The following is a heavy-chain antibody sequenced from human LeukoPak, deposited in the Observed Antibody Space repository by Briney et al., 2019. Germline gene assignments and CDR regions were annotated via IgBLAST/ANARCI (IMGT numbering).Heavy chain of an antibody. D-gene: IGHD2-2*01. CDR2: VNWNGGST. CDR1: GGSFSGYY. J-gene: IGHJ5*02. V-gene: IGHV3-20*04. CDR3: VRDRCSSTSCHDSPNWFDP. Sequence: ETLSLTCAVYGGSFSGYYWSWIRQPPGKGLEWISGVNWNGGSTGYADSVKGRFTISRDNAKNSLYLQMNSLRAEDTALYYCVRDRCSSTSCHDSPNWFDPWGQGTLVTVSS.